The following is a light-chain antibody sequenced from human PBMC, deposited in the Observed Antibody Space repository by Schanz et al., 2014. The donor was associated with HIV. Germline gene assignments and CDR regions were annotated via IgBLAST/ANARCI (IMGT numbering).Light chain of an antibody. J-gene: IGKJ3*01. CDR2: AAS. CDR1: QSVSSNY. Sequence: EIVLTQSPGTLSLSPGERATLSCRASQSVSSNYLAWYQQKPGQAPRLLLYAASTRATDIPERFSGSGSGTDFTLTISRLEPEDFAVYYCQQYGSSPTFGPGTKVDIK. V-gene: IGKV3-20*01. CDR3: QQYGSSPT.